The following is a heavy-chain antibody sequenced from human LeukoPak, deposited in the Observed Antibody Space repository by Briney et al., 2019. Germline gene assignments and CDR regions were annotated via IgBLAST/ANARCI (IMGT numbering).Heavy chain of an antibody. Sequence: GGSLRLSCAASGFNFNNFAMSWVRQAPGKGLEWLSAMTGPADTTYYAEFVKGRFTISRDYSKSVVFLQMNSLRVEDTAIYYCAKGAEIDHWGQGTLVTVSS. CDR3: AKGAEIDH. CDR1: GFNFNNFA. CDR2: MTGPADTT. V-gene: IGHV3-23*01. J-gene: IGHJ4*02.